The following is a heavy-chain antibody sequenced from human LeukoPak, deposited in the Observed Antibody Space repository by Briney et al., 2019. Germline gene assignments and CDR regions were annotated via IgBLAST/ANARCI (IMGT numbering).Heavy chain of an antibody. CDR2: ISYDGSXK. J-gene: IGHJ4*02. CDR1: GFTFNTXX. V-gene: IGHV3-30-3*01. Sequence: PGGSLRLSCXASGFTFNTXXXXXXRQAPXXXXXXXXVISYDGSXKYYADSXKXRXXXSRDNSKNTLYLQMNSLRAEDTAVYYCARDTYTSGWFDLDYWGQGTLVTVSS. CDR3: ARDTYTSGWFDLDY. D-gene: IGHD6-19*01.